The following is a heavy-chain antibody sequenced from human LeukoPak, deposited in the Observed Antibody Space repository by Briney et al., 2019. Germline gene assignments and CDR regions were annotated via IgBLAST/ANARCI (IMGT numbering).Heavy chain of an antibody. CDR2: IYPGDSDT. D-gene: IGHD3-10*01. J-gene: IGHJ4*02. Sequence: NTGESLKISCKGSGYSFTSYWIGWVRQMPGKGLEWMGIIYPGDSDTRYSPSFQGQVTISADKSISTAYLQWSSLKASDTAMYYCARLDLWFGEFPFDYWGQGTLVTVSS. CDR1: GYSFTSYW. V-gene: IGHV5-51*01. CDR3: ARLDLWFGEFPFDY.